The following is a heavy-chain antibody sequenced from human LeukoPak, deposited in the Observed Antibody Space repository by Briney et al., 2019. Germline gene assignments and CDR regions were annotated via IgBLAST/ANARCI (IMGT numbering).Heavy chain of an antibody. Sequence: GASVKVSCKASGYTFTSYDINWVRQATGQGLEWMGWMNPNSGNTGYAQKFQGRVTMTRNTSISTAYMELSSLRSEDTAVYYCARSLMVRGVIGGGYWGQGTLVTVSS. CDR2: MNPNSGNT. CDR3: ARSLMVRGVIGGGY. J-gene: IGHJ4*02. CDR1: GYTFTSYD. V-gene: IGHV1-8*01. D-gene: IGHD3-10*01.